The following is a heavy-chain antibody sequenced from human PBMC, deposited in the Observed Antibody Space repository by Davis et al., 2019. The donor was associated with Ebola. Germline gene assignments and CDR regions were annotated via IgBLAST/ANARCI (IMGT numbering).Heavy chain of an antibody. J-gene: IGHJ4*02. V-gene: IGHV4-61*01. Sequence: PSETLSLTCTVSGGSVSSGSYYWSWIRQHPGKGLEWIGSIYYSGSTNYNPSLKSRVTISVDTSKNQFSLKLSSVTAADTAVYYCARIPNWYFDYWGQGTLVTVSS. D-gene: IGHD7-27*01. CDR3: ARIPNWYFDY. CDR2: IYYSGST. CDR1: GGSVSSGSYY.